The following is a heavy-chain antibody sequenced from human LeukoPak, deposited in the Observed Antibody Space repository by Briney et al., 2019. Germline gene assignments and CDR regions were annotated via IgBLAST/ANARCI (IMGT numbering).Heavy chain of an antibody. Sequence: GASVKVSRKASGGTFSSYAISWVRQAPGQGLEWMGRIIPILGIANYAQKFQGRVTITADKSTSTAYMELSSLRSEDTAAYYCARVRVYGNSTFDYWGQGTLVTVSS. CDR2: IIPILGIA. CDR1: GGTFSSYA. CDR3: ARVRVYGNSTFDY. J-gene: IGHJ4*02. V-gene: IGHV1-69*04. D-gene: IGHD3-10*01.